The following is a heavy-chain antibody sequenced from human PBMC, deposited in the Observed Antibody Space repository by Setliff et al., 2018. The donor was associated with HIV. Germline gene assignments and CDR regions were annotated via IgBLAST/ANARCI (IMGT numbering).Heavy chain of an antibody. Sequence: GGSLRLSCAASGFTFNNYGMHWVRQAPGKGLEWVAFIRYDAATKYYADSVEGRFTISRDNSKNTVYLQMNSLRADDTAVYFCARLAHPRYSGNYYGTSAGTFDYWGQGTLVTVSS. J-gene: IGHJ4*02. V-gene: IGHV3-30*02. CDR1: GFTFNNYG. CDR3: ARLAHPRYSGNYYGTSAGTFDY. CDR2: IRYDAATK. D-gene: IGHD1-26*01.